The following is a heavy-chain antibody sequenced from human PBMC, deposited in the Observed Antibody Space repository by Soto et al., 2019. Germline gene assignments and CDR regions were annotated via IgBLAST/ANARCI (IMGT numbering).Heavy chain of an antibody. D-gene: IGHD2-2*01. J-gene: IGHJ6*02. CDR3: ARGDSIVVVPAAMDYYYYYGMDV. V-gene: IGHV1-69*13. CDR1: GGTFSSYA. CDR2: IIPIFGTA. Sequence: AASVKVSCKASGGTFSSYAISWVRQAPGQGLEWMGGIIPIFGTANYAQKFQGRVTITADESTSTAYMELSSLRSEDTAVYYCARGDSIVVVPAAMDYYYYYGMDVWGQGTTVTVSS.